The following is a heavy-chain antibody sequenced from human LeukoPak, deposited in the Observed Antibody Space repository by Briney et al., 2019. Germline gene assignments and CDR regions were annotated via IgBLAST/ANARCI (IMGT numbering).Heavy chain of an antibody. D-gene: IGHD3-9*01. CDR1: GYSISSGYY. V-gene: IGHV4-38-2*02. Sequence: PSETLSLTCTVSGYSISSGYYWGWIRQPPGKGLEWIGSIYHSGSTYYNPSLKSRVTISVDTSKNQFSLKLSSVTAADTAVYYCARDVWPGSGYYDILTGYYNWGQGTLVTVSS. CDR3: ARDVWPGSGYYDILTGYYN. J-gene: IGHJ4*02. CDR2: IYHSGST.